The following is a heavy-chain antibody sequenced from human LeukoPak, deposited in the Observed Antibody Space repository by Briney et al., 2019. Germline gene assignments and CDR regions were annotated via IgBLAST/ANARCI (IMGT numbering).Heavy chain of an antibody. CDR2: IYYTGTT. V-gene: IGHV4-39*07. CDR3: ARAPVEMATIFPGWFDP. D-gene: IGHD5-24*01. Sequence: SETLSLTCTVSGGSMNINNYYWAWIRQPPGKGLEWLGSIYYTGTTYYNPSLNHRVTISVDTSQNQFSLRLSSVTAADTAVYYCARAPVEMATIFPGWFDPWGQGTLVTVSS. CDR1: GGSMNINNYY. J-gene: IGHJ5*02.